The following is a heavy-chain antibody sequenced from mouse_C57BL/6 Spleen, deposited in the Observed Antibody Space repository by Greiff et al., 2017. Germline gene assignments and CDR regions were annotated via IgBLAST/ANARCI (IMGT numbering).Heavy chain of an antibody. CDR1: GFTFSDYG. J-gene: IGHJ4*01. CDR2: ISSGSSTI. Sequence: EVKVVESGGGLVKPGGSLKLSCAASGFTFSDYGMHWVRQAPEKGLEWVAYISSGSSTIYYADTVRGRFTIARDNAKTTLFLQMTSLWSEDTAMYCCTRHRLRLYYAMDYWGQGTSVTVSS. D-gene: IGHD2-4*01. CDR3: TRHRLRLYYAMDY. V-gene: IGHV5-17*01.